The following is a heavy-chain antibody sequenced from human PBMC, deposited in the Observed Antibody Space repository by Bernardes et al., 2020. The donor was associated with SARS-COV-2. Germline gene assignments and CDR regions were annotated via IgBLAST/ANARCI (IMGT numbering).Heavy chain of an antibody. CDR2: ITSESNGETST. J-gene: IGHJ4*02. CDR3: VKGGLRLGELWGSD. Sequence: GSLRLSCAASGFTFNYAWMNWVRQAPGKGLEWVGLITSESNGETSTDYAAPVKGRFTISRDDSKAMLYLQMNSLRDEDTAVYYCVKGGLRLGELWGSDWGQGTLVTVSS. V-gene: IGHV3-15*01. D-gene: IGHD3-16*01. CDR1: GFTFNYAW.